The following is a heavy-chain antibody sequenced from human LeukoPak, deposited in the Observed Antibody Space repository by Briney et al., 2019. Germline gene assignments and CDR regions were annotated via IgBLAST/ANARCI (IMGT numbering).Heavy chain of an antibody. J-gene: IGHJ4*02. Sequence: PGGSLRLSCAASGFTLSSYAMHWVRQAPGKGLEWVALISYDGSSKYYADSVKGRFTISRDNSKNTLYLQMNSLRADDTAVYYCARVSGYSGTWYVDYWGQGTLVTVSS. CDR2: ISYDGSSK. D-gene: IGHD6-13*01. V-gene: IGHV3-30-3*01. CDR1: GFTLSSYA. CDR3: ARVSGYSGTWYVDY.